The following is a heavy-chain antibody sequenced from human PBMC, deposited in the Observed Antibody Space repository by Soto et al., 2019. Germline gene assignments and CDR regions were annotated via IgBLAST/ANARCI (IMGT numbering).Heavy chain of an antibody. Sequence: GGSLRLSCAASGFTFSSYWMTWVRQATGKGLEWVANIKQDGSEKYYVDSVKGRFTISRDNAKNSLYLQMNSLRAEDTAVYYCACLYSGYDYMYYYYYYMDVWGKGTTVTVSS. J-gene: IGHJ6*03. CDR1: GFTFSSYW. V-gene: IGHV3-7*01. CDR3: ACLYSGYDYMYYYYYYMDV. CDR2: IKQDGSEK. D-gene: IGHD5-12*01.